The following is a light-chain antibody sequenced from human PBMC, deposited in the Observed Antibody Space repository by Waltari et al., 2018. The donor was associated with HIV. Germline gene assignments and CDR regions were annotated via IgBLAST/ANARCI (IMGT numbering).Light chain of an antibody. CDR3: NSRDSSGNRV. CDR2: GKN. Sequence: SSELTQDPAVSVALGQTIRITCQGDSLRSDYASWYQQKPGQAPVLVIDGKNNRPSGIPDRFSGSSSGNTASLTITGAQAEDEADYYCNSRDSSGNRVFGGGTKLTVL. J-gene: IGLJ2*01. CDR1: SLRSDY. V-gene: IGLV3-19*01.